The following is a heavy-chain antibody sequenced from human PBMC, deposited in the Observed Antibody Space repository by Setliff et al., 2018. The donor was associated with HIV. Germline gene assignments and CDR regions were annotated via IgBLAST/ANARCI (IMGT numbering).Heavy chain of an antibody. J-gene: IGHJ4*02. CDR2: IYYSGST. Sequence: SETLSLTCTVSGGSISSSSYYWGWVRQPPGKGLEWIGTIYYSGSTYYNPSLRSRVTISVDASRNQFSLRLSSVTAADTAFYYCARHNPASVPASSPDYWGQGTLVTVSS. D-gene: IGHD2-2*01. CDR3: ARHNPASVPASSPDY. V-gene: IGHV4-39*01. CDR1: GGSISSSSYY.